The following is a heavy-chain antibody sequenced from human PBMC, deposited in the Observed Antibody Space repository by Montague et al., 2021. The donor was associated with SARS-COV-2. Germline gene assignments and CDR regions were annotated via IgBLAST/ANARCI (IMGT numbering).Heavy chain of an antibody. D-gene: IGHD3-22*01. Sequence: SETLSLTCTVSGGSISSSSYYWGWIRQPPGKGLEWIGSIYYSGSTYYNPSLKSRVTISVDTSKNQFSLKLSSVTAADTAVYYCARFPTSYYYDSKAAPATPDAFDIWGQGTMVIASS. CDR3: ARFPTSYYYDSKAAPATPDAFDI. CDR1: GGSISSSSYY. CDR2: IYYSGST. J-gene: IGHJ3*02. V-gene: IGHV4-39*01.